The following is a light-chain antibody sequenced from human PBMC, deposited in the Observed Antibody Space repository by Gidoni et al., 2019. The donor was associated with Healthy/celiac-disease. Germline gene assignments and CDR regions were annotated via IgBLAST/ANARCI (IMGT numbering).Light chain of an antibody. J-gene: IGLJ3*02. V-gene: IGLV2-14*01. Sequence: QPALTQPASVSGSPGPSITISCTGTSSDVGGYNYVSWYQQHPGKAPKLMIYDVSNRPSGVSNRFSGSKSGNTASLTISGLQAEDEADYYCSSYTSSSPWVFGGGTKLTVL. CDR1: SSDVGGYNY. CDR3: SSYTSSSPWV. CDR2: DVS.